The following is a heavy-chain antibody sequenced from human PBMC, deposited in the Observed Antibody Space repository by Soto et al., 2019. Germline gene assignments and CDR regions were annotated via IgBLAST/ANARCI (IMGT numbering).Heavy chain of an antibody. CDR1: GFTFSTYA. Sequence: GGSLRLSCAASGFTFSTYAMNWVRQTPGKGLEWISHMTRNGATIYYADSVKGRFTISRDNAKNLLFLQMNSLRDEDTAVYYCARGDTDHLRYFDFWGQGTLVTVSS. CDR2: MTRNGATI. J-gene: IGHJ4*02. CDR3: ARGDTDHLRYFDF. V-gene: IGHV3-48*02.